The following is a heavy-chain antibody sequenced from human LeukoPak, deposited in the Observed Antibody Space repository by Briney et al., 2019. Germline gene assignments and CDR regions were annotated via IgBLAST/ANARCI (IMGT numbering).Heavy chain of an antibody. CDR2: ISAYNGNT. CDR1: GYTFTSYG. D-gene: IGHD6-19*01. V-gene: IGHV1-18*01. J-gene: IGHJ4*02. Sequence: GASVKVSCKASGYTFTSYGISWVRQAPGQGLEWMGWISAYNGNTNYAQKLQGRVTMTTDTSTSTAYMELRSLRSDDTAVYYCARDPGSSGWYGGLFDYWGQGTLVTVSS. CDR3: ARDPGSSGWYGGLFDY.